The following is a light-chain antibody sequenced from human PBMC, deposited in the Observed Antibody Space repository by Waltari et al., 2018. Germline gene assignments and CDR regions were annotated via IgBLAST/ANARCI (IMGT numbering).Light chain of an antibody. CDR2: WAS. Sequence: DLWFTQFPDSLAVSLGERATIHCKSDQSILYSSNNKNYLAWYQQKQGQPPKLLIYWASTRESGVPDRCSGSGSGTDFTLTISSLQAEDVAVYYCQQYYSTPSFGQGTKVEIK. CDR1: QSILYSSNNKNY. CDR3: QQYYSTPS. V-gene: IGKV4-1*01. J-gene: IGKJ1*01.